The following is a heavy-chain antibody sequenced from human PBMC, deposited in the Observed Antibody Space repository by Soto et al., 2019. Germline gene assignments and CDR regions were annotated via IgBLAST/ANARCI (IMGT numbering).Heavy chain of an antibody. J-gene: IGHJ5*02. CDR2: IYYSGST. CDR3: AGILVWWVLPNWFDP. D-gene: IGHD2-15*01. Sequence: SETLSLTCTVSGGSISSYYWSWIRQPPGKGLEYIGYIYYSGSTNYNPSLKSRVTISVDTSKKQFSLKLSSVTAADTAVYYCAGILVWWVLPNWFDPWGQGTLVTVSS. CDR1: GGSISSYY. V-gene: IGHV4-59*01.